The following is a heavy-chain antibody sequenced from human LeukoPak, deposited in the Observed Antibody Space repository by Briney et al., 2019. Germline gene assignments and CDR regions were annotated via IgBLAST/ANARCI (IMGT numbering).Heavy chain of an antibody. CDR1: GGSISSYY. D-gene: IGHD1-7*01. Sequence: SETLSLTCTVSGGSISSYYWSWIRQPPGKGLEWIGYIYYSGSTNYNPSLKSRVTISVDTSKNQFSLKLSSVTAADTAVYYCARDLEFSGTTGGHYYGMDVWGQGTTVTVSS. J-gene: IGHJ6*02. V-gene: IGHV4-59*12. CDR2: IYYSGST. CDR3: ARDLEFSGTTGGHYYGMDV.